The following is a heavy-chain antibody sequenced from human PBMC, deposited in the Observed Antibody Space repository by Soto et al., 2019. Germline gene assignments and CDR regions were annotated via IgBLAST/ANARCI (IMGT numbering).Heavy chain of an antibody. CDR3: ARLGGYCSSTSCYGYYGMDV. V-gene: IGHV4-39*01. Sequence: QLQLQESGPGLVKPSETLSLTCTVSGGSISSGPYSWGWIRQPPGKGLEWIGTFYYSESTYYNPSLESRVPISVDTSKNQLSLKVSSVTVADTAVYYCARLGGYCSSTSCYGYYGMDVWGQGTTVTVSS. CDR1: GGSISSGPYS. D-gene: IGHD2-2*01. J-gene: IGHJ6*02. CDR2: FYYSEST.